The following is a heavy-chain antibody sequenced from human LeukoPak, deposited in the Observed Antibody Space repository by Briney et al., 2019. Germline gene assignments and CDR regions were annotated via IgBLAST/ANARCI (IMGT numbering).Heavy chain of an antibody. J-gene: IGHJ6*02. CDR3: ARDRPRITMIVVVGIDYYGMDV. D-gene: IGHD3-22*01. CDR1: GGTFSSYA. Sequence: VASVKVSCKASGGTFSSYAISWVRQAPGQGLEWMGGIIPIFGTANYAQKFQGRVTITADESTSTAYMELSSLRSEDTAVYYCARDRPRITMIVVVGIDYYGMDVWGQGTTVTVSS. V-gene: IGHV1-69*13. CDR2: IIPIFGTA.